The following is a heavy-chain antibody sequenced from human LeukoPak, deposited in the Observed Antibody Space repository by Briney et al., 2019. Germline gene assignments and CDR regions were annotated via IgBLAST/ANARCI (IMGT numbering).Heavy chain of an antibody. CDR3: ASQEIIAATGIDAFDI. D-gene: IGHD6-13*01. CDR1: GYSFTSYW. V-gene: IGHV5-51*01. Sequence: GESLKISCKGSGYSFTSYWIGWVRQMPGKGLEWMGIIYPGDSNTRYSPSFQGQVTTSADKSISTAYLQWSSLKASDTAMYYCASQEIIAATGIDAFDIWGQGTMVTVSS. J-gene: IGHJ3*02. CDR2: IYPGDSNT.